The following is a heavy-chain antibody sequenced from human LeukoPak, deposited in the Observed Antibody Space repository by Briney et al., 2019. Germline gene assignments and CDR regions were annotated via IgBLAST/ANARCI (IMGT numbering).Heavy chain of an antibody. J-gene: IGHJ5*02. V-gene: IGHV1-2*02. CDR3: AREYCSGGLCHQGFDN. CDR1: GYTFTGYY. Sequence: ASVKVSCKASGYTFTGYYIHWVRQAPGQGLEWLAWIDPGSGGTSYAQKFQGRVTMTRDTSISTAYMELSRLGSDDTAVYYCAREYCSGGLCHQGFDNWGQGTLVTVSS. D-gene: IGHD2-15*01. CDR2: IDPGSGGT.